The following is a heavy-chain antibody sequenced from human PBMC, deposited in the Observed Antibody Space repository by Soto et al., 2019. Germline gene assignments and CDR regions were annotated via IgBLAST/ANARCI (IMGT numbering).Heavy chain of an antibody. CDR2: ISSSGSTI. J-gene: IGHJ6*03. V-gene: IGHV3-11*01. Sequence: PGGSLRLSCAASGFTFSDYYMSWIRQAPGKGLEWVSYISSSGSTIYYADSVKGRFTISRDNAKNSLYLQMNSLRAEDTAVYYCARARDCSGGSCYAYYYYYYMDVWGKGTTVTVSS. CDR3: ARARDCSGGSCYAYYYYYYMDV. CDR1: GFTFSDYY. D-gene: IGHD2-15*01.